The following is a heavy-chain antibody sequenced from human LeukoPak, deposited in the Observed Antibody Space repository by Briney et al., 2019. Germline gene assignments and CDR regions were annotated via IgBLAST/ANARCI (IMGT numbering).Heavy chain of an antibody. V-gene: IGHV4-34*01. CDR3: ARGLGSSGSTGY. CDR1: GGSFSGYY. Sequence: SETLSLTCAVYGGSFSGYYWSWIRQPPGKGLEWIGEINHSGSTNYNPSLKSRVTISVDTSKNQFSLKLSSVTAADTAVYYCARGLGSSGSTGYWSQGTLVTVSS. CDR2: INHSGST. J-gene: IGHJ4*02. D-gene: IGHD3-22*01.